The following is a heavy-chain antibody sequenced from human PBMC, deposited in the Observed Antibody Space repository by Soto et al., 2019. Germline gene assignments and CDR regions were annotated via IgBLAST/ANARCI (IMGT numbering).Heavy chain of an antibody. CDR3: ARGGYCSGGSCYHNWFDP. CDR1: GFPFSSYS. V-gene: IGHV3-48*01. CDR2: ISSSSSTI. Sequence: GGSLRLSCAASGFPFSSYSMNWVRQAPGKGLEWVSYISSSSSTIYYADSVKGRFTISRDNAKNSLYLQMNSLRAEDTAVYYCARGGYCSGGSCYHNWFDPWGQGTLVTVSS. D-gene: IGHD2-15*01. J-gene: IGHJ5*02.